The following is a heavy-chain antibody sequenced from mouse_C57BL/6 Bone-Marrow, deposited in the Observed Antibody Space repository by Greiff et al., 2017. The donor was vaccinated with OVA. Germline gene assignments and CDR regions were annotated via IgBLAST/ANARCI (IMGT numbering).Heavy chain of an antibody. Sequence: QVQLKESGAELVKPGASVKLSCKASGYTFTEYTIHWVKQRSGQGLEWIGWFYPGSGSIKYNEKFKDKATLTADKSSSTAYMELSRLTSEDSAVYFGAGHEGGFSAADWYFDVWGTGTTVTVSS. V-gene: IGHV1-62-2*01. D-gene: IGHD6-1*01. CDR1: GYTFTEYT. CDR2: FYPGSGSI. CDR3: AGHEGGFSAADWYFDV. J-gene: IGHJ1*03.